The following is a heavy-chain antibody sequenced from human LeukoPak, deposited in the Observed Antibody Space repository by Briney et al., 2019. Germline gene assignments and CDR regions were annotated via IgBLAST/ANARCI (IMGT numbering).Heavy chain of an antibody. Sequence: GRSLSLSCAASGFTFTSYAMHWVRQAPGKGLEWVAVISYDGSNKYYADSVKGRFTISRDNSKNTLYLQMNSLRAEDTAVYYCARVQYGPLDYWGQGTLVTVSS. V-gene: IGHV3-30-3*01. CDR1: GFTFTSYA. CDR2: ISYDGSNK. D-gene: IGHD4-17*01. J-gene: IGHJ4*02. CDR3: ARVQYGPLDY.